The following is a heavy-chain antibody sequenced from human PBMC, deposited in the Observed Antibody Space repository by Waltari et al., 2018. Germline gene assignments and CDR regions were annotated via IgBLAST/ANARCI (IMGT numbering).Heavy chain of an antibody. CDR3: ATGGARYCSSTTCYVGERGYYYYGMDV. J-gene: IGHJ6*02. Sequence: QVQLVQSGAEVKKPGASVKVSCKTSDYSLSSNAITWVRQAPGQGLEWLGWIGVNKENAKSAQKFQGRVILTIDTATNTAYMELRSLRSDDTAVYYCATGGARYCSSTTCYVGERGYYYYGMDVWGQGTTVTVSS. D-gene: IGHD2-2*01. CDR1: DYSLSSNA. CDR2: IGVNKENA. V-gene: IGHV1-18*01.